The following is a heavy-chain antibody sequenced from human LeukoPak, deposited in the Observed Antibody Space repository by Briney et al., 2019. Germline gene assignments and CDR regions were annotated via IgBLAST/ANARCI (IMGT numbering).Heavy chain of an antibody. CDR2: IYHSGST. Sequence: PSQTLSLTCAVSGGSISSDGDSWSWIRQPPGKGLEWIGYIYHSGSTYYNPSLKSRVTISVDRSKNQSSLKLSSVTAADTAVYYCAIAEDCSSTSCYRRVVGPFDPWGQGTLVTVSS. V-gene: IGHV4-30-2*01. CDR1: GGSISSDGDS. D-gene: IGHD2-2*02. J-gene: IGHJ5*02. CDR3: AIAEDCSSTSCYRRVVGPFDP.